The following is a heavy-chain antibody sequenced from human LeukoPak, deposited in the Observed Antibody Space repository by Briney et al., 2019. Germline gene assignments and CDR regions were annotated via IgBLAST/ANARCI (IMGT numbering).Heavy chain of an antibody. D-gene: IGHD3-9*01. Sequence: SSETLSLTCTVSGGSISSYYWSWIRQPAGKGLEWIGRIYTSGSTNYNPSLKSRVTMSVDTSKNQFSLKLSSVTAADTAVYYCARDVTKSNYDILTGSVNWFDPWGQGTLVTVSS. J-gene: IGHJ5*02. CDR3: ARDVTKSNYDILTGSVNWFDP. CDR1: GGSISSYY. V-gene: IGHV4-4*07. CDR2: IYTSGST.